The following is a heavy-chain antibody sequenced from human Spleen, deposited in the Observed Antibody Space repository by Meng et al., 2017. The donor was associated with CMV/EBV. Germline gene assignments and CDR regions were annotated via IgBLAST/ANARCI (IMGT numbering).Heavy chain of an antibody. V-gene: IGHV3-23*01. Sequence: GESLKISCAASGFTFGNYAMTWVRQAPGKGLEWVSSISGSGRDTYYADSVKGRFTISRDNSKTSVYLQMNSLRGEDTAVYYCAKGQDDFWSGYGEHDYWGQGTLVTVSS. CDR3: AKGQDDFWSGYGEHDY. D-gene: IGHD3-3*01. CDR1: GFTFGNYA. J-gene: IGHJ4*02. CDR2: ISGSGRDT.